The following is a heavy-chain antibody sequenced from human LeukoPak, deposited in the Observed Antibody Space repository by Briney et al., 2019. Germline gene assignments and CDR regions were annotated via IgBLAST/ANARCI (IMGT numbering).Heavy chain of an antibody. CDR2: INHSGST. D-gene: IGHD5-12*01. CDR1: GGSISSSSYY. V-gene: IGHV4-39*07. CDR3: ARRRLRFPFGY. J-gene: IGHJ4*02. Sequence: SETLSLTCTVSGGSISSSSYYWGWIRQPPGKGLEWIGEINHSGSTNYNPSLKSRVTISVDTSKNQFSLKLSSVTAADTAVYYCARRRLRFPFGYWGQGTLVTVSS.